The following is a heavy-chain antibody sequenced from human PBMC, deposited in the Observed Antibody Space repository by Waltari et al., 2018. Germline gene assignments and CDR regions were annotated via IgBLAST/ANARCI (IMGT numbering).Heavy chain of an antibody. CDR1: GDSVSNNGVA. J-gene: IGHJ4*02. CDR2: TYYMSKWYN. V-gene: IGHV6-1*01. Sequence: QVQLQQSGPGLVKPSQPLSLTCAISGDSVSNNGVAWNWVRQSPSRGLEWLGRTYYMSKWYNDYAVSVKSRITINPETSKNQVSLQLNSVTPDDTAVYYCTRAAGRRFDYWGQGTAVTVSS. CDR3: TRAAGRRFDY.